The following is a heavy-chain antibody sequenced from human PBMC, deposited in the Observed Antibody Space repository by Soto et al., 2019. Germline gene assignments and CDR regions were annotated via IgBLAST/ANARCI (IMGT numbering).Heavy chain of an antibody. Sequence: SETLSLTCAVYGGSFSGYYWSWIRQPPGKGLEWIGEINHSGSTNYNPSLKSRVTISVDTSKNQFSLKLSSVTAADTAVYYCARCLLSPRYSSSPWFDTWGQGTLVTVSS. J-gene: IGHJ5*02. CDR2: INHSGST. CDR1: GGSFSGYY. V-gene: IGHV4-34*01. D-gene: IGHD6-6*01. CDR3: ARCLLSPRYSSSPWFDT.